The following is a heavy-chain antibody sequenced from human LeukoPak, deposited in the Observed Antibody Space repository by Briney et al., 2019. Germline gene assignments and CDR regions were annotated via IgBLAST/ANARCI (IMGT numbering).Heavy chain of an antibody. D-gene: IGHD3-10*01. CDR2: TDQSGST. V-gene: IGHV4-38-2*01. Sequence: SETLSLTCAVSSYSISSGYYWGWIRQPPGKGLEWIGNTDQSGSTYSNPSLKSRVTISVDTSKNHFSLKLTSVTAADTAVYYCARTYYYGSGSYQDSYGFDIWGQGTVVTVAS. J-gene: IGHJ3*02. CDR1: SYSISSGYY. CDR3: ARTYYYGSGSYQDSYGFDI.